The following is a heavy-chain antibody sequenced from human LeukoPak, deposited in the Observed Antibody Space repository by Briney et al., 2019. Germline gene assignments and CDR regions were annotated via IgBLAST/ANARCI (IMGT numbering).Heavy chain of an antibody. CDR3: ARDGGHDRFGELGFDY. CDR1: GFTFSSYG. CDR2: ISYDGSNK. V-gene: IGHV3-30*03. D-gene: IGHD3-10*01. J-gene: IGHJ4*02. Sequence: PGRSLRLSCAASGFTFSSYGMHWVRQAPGKGLEWVAVISYDGSNKYYADSVKGRFTISRDNSKNTLYLQMNSLRAEDTAVYYCARDGGHDRFGELGFDYWGQGTLATVSS.